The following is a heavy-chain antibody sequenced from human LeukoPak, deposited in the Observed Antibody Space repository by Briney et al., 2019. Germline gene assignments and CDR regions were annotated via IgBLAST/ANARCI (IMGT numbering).Heavy chain of an antibody. D-gene: IGHD3-22*01. J-gene: IGHJ4*02. V-gene: IGHV1-2*06. CDR3: ARFRNYDSSGYYYASFDY. CDR1: GYTFTGYY. CDR2: INPNSGGT. Sequence: GASAKVSCKASGYTFTGYYMHWVRQAPGQGLEWMGRINPNSGGTNYAQKFQGRVTMTRDTSISTAYMELSSLRSEDTAVYYCARFRNYDSSGYYYASFDYWGQGTLVTVSS.